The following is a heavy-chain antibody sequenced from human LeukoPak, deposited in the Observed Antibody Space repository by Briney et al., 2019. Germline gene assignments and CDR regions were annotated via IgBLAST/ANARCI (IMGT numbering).Heavy chain of an antibody. D-gene: IGHD3-3*01. CDR1: GFTFSSYA. CDR3: AKTPXXXXEWXXXX. CDR2: ISGSGGST. Sequence: GGSLRLSCAASGFTFSSYAMTWVRQAPGKGLEWVSGISGSGGSTYYADSVKGRFTISRDNSKNTLYLQMNSLRAEDTAVYYCAKTPXXXXEWXXXXXGXXXXVTVSS. V-gene: IGHV3-23*01. J-gene: IGHJ4*02.